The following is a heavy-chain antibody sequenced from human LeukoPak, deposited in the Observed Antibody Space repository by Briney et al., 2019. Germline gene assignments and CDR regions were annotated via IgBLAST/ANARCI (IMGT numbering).Heavy chain of an antibody. CDR2: IIPILGIA. CDR1: GGTFSSYA. J-gene: IGHJ4*02. D-gene: IGHD6-19*01. CDR3: AREGAVAGTVFIDY. V-gene: IGHV1-69*04. Sequence: SVKVSCKASGGTFSSYAISWVRQAPGQGLEWMERIIPILGIANYAQKFQGRVTITADKSTSTAYMELSSLRSEDTAVYYCAREGAVAGTVFIDYWGQGTLVTVSS.